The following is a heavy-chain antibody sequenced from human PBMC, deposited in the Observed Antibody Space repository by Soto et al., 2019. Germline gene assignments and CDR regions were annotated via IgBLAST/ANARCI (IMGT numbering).Heavy chain of an antibody. CDR1: GYRFINFY. Sequence: QVQLVQSGAEVKKPGASVKVSCKAFGYRFINFYLHWVRQAPGQGLEWMGWINPKNDDTNYAQKFQGRVTMTRDTSISVAYMELSGLTSGDTAVYYCARDDTGANFCSWGQGTLVTVS. J-gene: IGHJ4*02. D-gene: IGHD2-8*02. V-gene: IGHV1-2*02. CDR2: INPKNDDT. CDR3: ARDDTGANFCS.